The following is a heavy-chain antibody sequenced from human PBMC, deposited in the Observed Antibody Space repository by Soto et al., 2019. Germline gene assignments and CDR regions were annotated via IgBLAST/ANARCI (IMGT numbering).Heavy chain of an antibody. CDR3: AKDEGYSGYDYFDY. V-gene: IGHV3-9*01. J-gene: IGHJ4*02. Sequence: EVQLVESGGGLVQPGRSLRLSCAASGFTFDDYAMHWVRQAPGKGLEWVSGISWNSGSIGYADSVKGRFTISRDNAKNSLYLQMNSLRAEDTALYYCAKDEGYSGYDYFDYLGQGTLVTVSS. D-gene: IGHD5-12*01. CDR2: ISWNSGSI. CDR1: GFTFDDYA.